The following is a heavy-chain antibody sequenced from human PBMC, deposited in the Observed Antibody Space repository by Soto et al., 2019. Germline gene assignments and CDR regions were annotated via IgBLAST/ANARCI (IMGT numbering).Heavy chain of an antibody. CDR1: GGSFSGYY. J-gene: IGHJ5*02. CDR3: SRSPRIAAAGRVRPRFDP. D-gene: IGHD6-13*01. CDR2: INHSGST. V-gene: IGHV4-34*01. Sequence: QVQLQQWGAGLLKPSESLSLTCAVYGGSFSGYYWSCIRQPPGKGLEWIGEINHSGSTNYNPSLKSRVTISVDTSKNQFSLKLSSVTAADTAVYYCSRSPRIAAAGRVRPRFDPWGQGTLVTVSS.